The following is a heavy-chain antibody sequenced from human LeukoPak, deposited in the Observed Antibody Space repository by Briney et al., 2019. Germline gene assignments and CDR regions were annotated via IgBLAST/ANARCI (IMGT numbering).Heavy chain of an antibody. CDR3: ARLGDTVSTDRYFDY. CDR1: GGSISSGGYY. Sequence: PSETLSLTCTVSGGSISSGGYYWSWIRQHPGKGPGWIGYIYYSGSTYYNPSLKSRVTISVDTSKNQFSLKLSSVTAADTAVYYCARLGDTVSTDRYFDYWGQGTLVTVSS. V-gene: IGHV4-31*03. D-gene: IGHD5/OR15-5a*01. CDR2: IYYSGST. J-gene: IGHJ4*02.